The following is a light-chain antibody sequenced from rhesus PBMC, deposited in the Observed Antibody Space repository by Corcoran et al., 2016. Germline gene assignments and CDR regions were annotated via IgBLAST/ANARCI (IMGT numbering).Light chain of an antibody. J-gene: IGKJ1*01. CDR3: QHYYSMPRT. CDR1: QGILND. Sequence: DIQMTQSPSTLSASVGDRVTITCRASQGILNDLAWYQQKSGETPKVLIFEASSLQSGIPSRFSGSGSGTDFTLNISSLQPEDFATYYCQHYYSMPRTFGQGTRVEIK. CDR2: EAS. V-gene: IGKV1-21*01.